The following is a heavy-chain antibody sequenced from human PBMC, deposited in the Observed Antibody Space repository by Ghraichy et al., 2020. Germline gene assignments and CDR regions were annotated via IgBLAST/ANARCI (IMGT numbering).Heavy chain of an antibody. V-gene: IGHV3-23*01. D-gene: IGHD2-15*01. J-gene: IGHJ5*02. Sequence: GGSLRLSCAASGFTFTDFAMAWVRQAPGKGLEYVSIITDSGDNTFDVDSVRGRFTISRDNSKNLLYLQMNSLRAEDTAIYYCAKGTEGWCSGAICYPLDLWGQGALVTVSS. CDR2: ITDSGDNT. CDR3: AKGTEGWCSGAICYPLDL. CDR1: GFTFTDFA.